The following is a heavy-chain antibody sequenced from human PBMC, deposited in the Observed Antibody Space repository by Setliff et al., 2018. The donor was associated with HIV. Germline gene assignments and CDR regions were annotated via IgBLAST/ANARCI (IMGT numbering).Heavy chain of an antibody. D-gene: IGHD3-16*01. Sequence: PGGSLRLSCAASGFTFSKYWMSWVRQAPGKGLEWVASMKQDGSEKYYGDSVQGRFTVSRDNAENSVYLQMNSLRAEDTAVYYCARDGGEYWGQGTLVTVSS. J-gene: IGHJ4*02. CDR2: MKQDGSEK. CDR3: ARDGGEY. CDR1: GFTFSKYW. V-gene: IGHV3-7*01.